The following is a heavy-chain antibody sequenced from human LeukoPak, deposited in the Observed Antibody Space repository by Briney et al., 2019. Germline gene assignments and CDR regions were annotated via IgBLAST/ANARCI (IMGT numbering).Heavy chain of an antibody. J-gene: IGHJ4*02. CDR1: GGSISSYY. Sequence: SETLSLTCTVSGGSISSYYWSWIRQPPGKGLEWIGYIYYSGSTNYNPSLKSRVTISVDTSKNQFSLKLSSVTAADTAVYYCAREYYDILTGYYGFDYWGQGTLVTVSS. CDR2: IYYSGST. CDR3: AREYYDILTGYYGFDY. V-gene: IGHV4-59*12. D-gene: IGHD3-9*01.